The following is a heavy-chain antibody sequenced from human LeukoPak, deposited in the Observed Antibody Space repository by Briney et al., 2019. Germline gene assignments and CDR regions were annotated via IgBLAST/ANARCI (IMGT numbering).Heavy chain of an antibody. CDR2: ISSSSSYI. Sequence: GGSLRLSCAASGFTFSSYSMTWVRQAPGKGLEWVSSISSSSSYIYYADSVKGRFTISRDNAKNSLYLQMNSLRAEDTAVYYCARDGDYDFWSGYSTGGFDPWGQGTLVTVSS. D-gene: IGHD3-3*01. J-gene: IGHJ5*02. CDR1: GFTFSSYS. CDR3: ARDGDYDFWSGYSTGGFDP. V-gene: IGHV3-21*01.